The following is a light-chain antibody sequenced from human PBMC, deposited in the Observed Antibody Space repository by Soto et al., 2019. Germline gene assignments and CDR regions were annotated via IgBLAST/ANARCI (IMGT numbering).Light chain of an antibody. J-gene: IGKJ1*01. CDR2: EAS. V-gene: IGKV1-5*01. Sequence: DIQMTQSPSALSASVGDRATITCRASQSISSWLAWYQQKPGKAPKLLIYEASTLQSGVPSRFSGSYSGTDFTLTIGSLQPEDFATYYCLQDFKYPRTFGQGTKVDIK. CDR3: LQDFKYPRT. CDR1: QSISSW.